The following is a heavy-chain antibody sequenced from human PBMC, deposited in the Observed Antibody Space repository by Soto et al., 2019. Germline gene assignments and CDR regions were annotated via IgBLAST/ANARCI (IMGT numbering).Heavy chain of an antibody. J-gene: IGHJ4*02. CDR2: ISAHNGNT. CDR3: ARGRYGDY. D-gene: IGHD1-1*01. CDR1: GYGFTTYG. Sequence: QVHLVQSGAEVKKPGASVKVSCKGSGYGFTTYGITWVRQAPGQGLEWMAWISAHNGNTNYAQKVQGRVTVTRDTSTSTAYMELSSLRYDDTAGDYCARGRYGDYWGQGALVTVSS. V-gene: IGHV1-18*01.